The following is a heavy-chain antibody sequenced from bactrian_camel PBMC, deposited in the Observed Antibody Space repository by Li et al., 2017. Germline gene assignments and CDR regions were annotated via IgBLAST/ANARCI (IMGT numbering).Heavy chain of an antibody. J-gene: IGHJ4*01. D-gene: IGHD5*01. CDR2: IYTGDART. CDR3: AAGTNAYGVGTCQYDY. CDR1: GYGPITKC. Sequence: VQLVESGGGSVTAGGSLRLSCSPSGYGPITKCMGWFRQAPGKEREGVAAIYTGDARTVYYADSVKGRFTISPDNEKNTVYLQMNSLKPEDTAMYLCAAGTNAYGVGTCQYDYWGRGTQVTVS. V-gene: IGHV3S40*01.